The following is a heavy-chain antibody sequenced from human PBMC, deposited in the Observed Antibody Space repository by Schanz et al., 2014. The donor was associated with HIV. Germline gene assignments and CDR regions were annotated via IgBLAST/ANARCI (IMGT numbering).Heavy chain of an antibody. CDR3: ARRRWNDYGDPGPFDV. CDR2: MNPDSGKT. J-gene: IGHJ3*01. Sequence: QVQLVQSGAEVRKPGASVKVSCKASGYTFIIYDINWVRQAAGQGLEWMGWMNPDSGKTVYAQKFQGRVTMTRNTSVDTVYMELRSLRSEDTAVYFCARRRWNDYGDPGPFDVWGQGTTVTVSS. V-gene: IGHV1-8*02. D-gene: IGHD4-17*01. CDR1: GYTFIIYD.